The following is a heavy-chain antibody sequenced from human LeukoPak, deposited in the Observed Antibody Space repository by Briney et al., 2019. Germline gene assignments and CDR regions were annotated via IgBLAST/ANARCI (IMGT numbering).Heavy chain of an antibody. CDR1: GGSFSGYY. CDR2: INHSGST. Sequence: SETLSLTCAVYGGSFSGYYWSWIRQPPGKGLEWIGEINHSGSTNYNPSLKSRVTISVDTSKNQFSLKLSSVTAADTAVYCCARARGVVITLRTYNWFDPWGQGTLVTVSS. CDR3: ARARGVVITLRTYNWFDP. V-gene: IGHV4-34*01. D-gene: IGHD3-22*01. J-gene: IGHJ5*02.